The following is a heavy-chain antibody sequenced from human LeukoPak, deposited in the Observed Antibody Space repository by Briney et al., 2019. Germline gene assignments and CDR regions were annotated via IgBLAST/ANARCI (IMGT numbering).Heavy chain of an antibody. CDR2: ITANGVRT. CDR1: GFTFSSNA. J-gene: IGHJ4*02. Sequence: PGGSLRLSCAACGFTFSSNAMTWVRQAPGKGLEWVSVITANGVRTYYADSVKGRFTISRDNSKNTLSLQMNSLRADDTAVYYCAKDAVAPGSGGDYFDYWGQGTLVTVSS. D-gene: IGHD3-10*01. V-gene: IGHV3-23*01. CDR3: AKDAVAPGSGGDYFDY.